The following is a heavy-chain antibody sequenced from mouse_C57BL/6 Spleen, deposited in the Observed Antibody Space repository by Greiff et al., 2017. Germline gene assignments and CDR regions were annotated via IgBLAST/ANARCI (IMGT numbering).Heavy chain of an antibody. D-gene: IGHD2-1*01. Sequence: QVQLQQPGAELVKPGASVKLSCKASGYTFTSYWMHWVKQRPGQGLEWIGMIHPNSGSTKYNEKFKSKATLTVDKSSSTAYMQLSSLTSEDSAVYYCARSSYGTYGPFFDYWGQGTTLTVSS. CDR3: ARSSYGTYGPFFDY. V-gene: IGHV1-64*01. CDR1: GYTFTSYW. CDR2: IHPNSGST. J-gene: IGHJ2*01.